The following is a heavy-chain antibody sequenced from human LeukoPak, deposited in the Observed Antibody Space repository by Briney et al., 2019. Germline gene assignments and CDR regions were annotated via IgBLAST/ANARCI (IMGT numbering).Heavy chain of an antibody. J-gene: IGHJ4*02. CDR3: ARGNDYSNYLDY. Sequence: TGGSLRLSCAASGFTYSSYSLNWVRQARGKGLEWVSSISISSSYIYYADSVKGRFTISRDNAKNSLYLQMNSLRAEDTAVYYCARGNDYSNYLDYWGQGTLVTVSS. V-gene: IGHV3-21*01. CDR2: ISISSSYI. D-gene: IGHD4-11*01. CDR1: GFTYSSYS.